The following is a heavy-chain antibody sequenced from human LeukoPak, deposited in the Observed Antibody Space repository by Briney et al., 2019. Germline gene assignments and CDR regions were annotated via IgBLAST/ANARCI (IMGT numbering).Heavy chain of an antibody. V-gene: IGHV4-34*01. Sequence: SETLSLTCAVYGGSFSGYYWSWIRHPPGKGLEWTGEINHYGSTNYNPSLKSRVTISVDTSKNQFSLKLSSVTAADTAVYYCARGRFTYYDFWSGPRPGYYYYYGMDVWGQGTTVTVSS. J-gene: IGHJ6*02. CDR1: GGSFSGYY. CDR3: ARGRFTYYDFWSGPRPGYYYYYGMDV. D-gene: IGHD3-3*01. CDR2: INHYGST.